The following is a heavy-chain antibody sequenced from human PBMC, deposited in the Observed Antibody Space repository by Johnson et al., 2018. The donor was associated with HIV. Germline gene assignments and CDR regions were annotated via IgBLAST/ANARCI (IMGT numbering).Heavy chain of an antibody. V-gene: IGHV3-66*02. D-gene: IGHD3-22*01. CDR3: AKETRDSRSAFDI. CDR2: IYSAGTT. Sequence: VQLVESGGGLVQAGGSLRLSCVASGFSVSDNYMNWVRQAPGKGLEWVSIIYSAGTTYYADSVKGRFTVSRDDSKNTLYLQMSSLRAEDTAVYYCAKETRDSRSAFDIWGQGTMVTVSS. J-gene: IGHJ3*02. CDR1: GFSVSDNY.